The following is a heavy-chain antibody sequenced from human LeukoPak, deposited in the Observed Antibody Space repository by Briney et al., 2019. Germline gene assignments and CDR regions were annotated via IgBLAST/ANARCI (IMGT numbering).Heavy chain of an antibody. D-gene: IGHD3-16*02. CDR3: ARGEYVWGSYRFYYFDY. CDR1: GYTFTSYG. J-gene: IGHJ4*02. CDR2: ISAYNGNT. Sequence: ASVKVSCKASGYTFTSYGISWVRQAPGQGLEWMGWISAYNGNTNYAQMLQGRVTMTTDTSTSTAYMELRSLRSDDTAVYYCARGEYVWGSYRFYYFDYWGQGTLVTVSS. V-gene: IGHV1-18*01.